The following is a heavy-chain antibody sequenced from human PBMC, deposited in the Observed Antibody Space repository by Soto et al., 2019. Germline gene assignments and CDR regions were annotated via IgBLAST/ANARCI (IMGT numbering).Heavy chain of an antibody. V-gene: IGHV1-8*01. CDR1: GYTFTNHD. CDR2: MIPVIGRT. J-gene: IGHJ6*02. D-gene: IGHD3-3*01. CDR3: ARGMEANYYYYYGMDV. Sequence: ASVKVSCKASGYTFTNHDINWVRQVPGQGLEWMGWMIPVIGRTGYAQKFQGRVTITADESTSTAYMELSSLRSEDTAVYYCARGMEANYYYYYGMDVWGQGTTVTVSS.